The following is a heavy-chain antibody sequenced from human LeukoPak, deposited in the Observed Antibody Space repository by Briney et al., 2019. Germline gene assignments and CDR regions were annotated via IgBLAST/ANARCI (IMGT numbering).Heavy chain of an antibody. V-gene: IGHV1-2*04. CDR2: INLRSGET. CDR3: ARDRILRAPPFLLGYYYGMDV. D-gene: IGHD1-26*01. Sequence: GASVKVSCKASGYTFSDYFIHWVRQAPGQGLEWMGWINLRSGETSYAQKFQGWVTMTRDASISTAYLELRSLRSDATAVYYCARDRILRAPPFLLGYYYGMDVWGQGTTVIVSS. CDR1: GYTFSDYF. J-gene: IGHJ6*02.